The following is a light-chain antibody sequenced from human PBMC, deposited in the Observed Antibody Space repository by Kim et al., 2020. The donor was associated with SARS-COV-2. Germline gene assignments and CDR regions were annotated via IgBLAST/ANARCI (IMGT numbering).Light chain of an antibody. Sequence: DIQMTQSPSSLSASVGDRVTITCRASQSISNNLNWYQHKPGKAPKLLIYAASSLQSGVPSRFSGSGSGTDFTLTISSLQPEDFATYYCQQSYTTPYTFGQGTKLEI. CDR1: QSISNN. J-gene: IGKJ2*01. V-gene: IGKV1-39*01. CDR2: AAS. CDR3: QQSYTTPYT.